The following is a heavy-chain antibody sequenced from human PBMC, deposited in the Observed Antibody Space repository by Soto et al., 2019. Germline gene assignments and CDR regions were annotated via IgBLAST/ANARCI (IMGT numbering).Heavy chain of an antibody. Sequence: PSETLSLTCAVSGGSISSGGYSWSWIRQPPGKGLEWIGYIYHSGSTYYNPSLKSRVNISVDRSKNQFSLKLSSVTAADMAVYFCVRAPDSSGSHFSFGYGGHGTLVTVSS. CDR3: VRAPDSSGSHFSFGY. CDR2: IYHSGST. V-gene: IGHV4-30-2*01. D-gene: IGHD3-22*01. J-gene: IGHJ4*01. CDR1: GGSISSGGYS.